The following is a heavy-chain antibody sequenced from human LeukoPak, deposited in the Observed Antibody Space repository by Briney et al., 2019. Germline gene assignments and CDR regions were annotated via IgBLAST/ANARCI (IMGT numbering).Heavy chain of an antibody. CDR3: ASENRRGYSYGSPTDAFDI. Sequence: GGSLRLSCATSGFTFTTFWMHWVRQAPGKGLVWVSRINHDGSSTNYADSVKGRFTISRDNAKNTVYLQMNSLRAEDTAVYYCASENRRGYSYGSPTDAFDIWGQGTMVTVSS. V-gene: IGHV3-74*01. J-gene: IGHJ3*02. CDR2: INHDGSST. D-gene: IGHD5-18*01. CDR1: GFTFTTFW.